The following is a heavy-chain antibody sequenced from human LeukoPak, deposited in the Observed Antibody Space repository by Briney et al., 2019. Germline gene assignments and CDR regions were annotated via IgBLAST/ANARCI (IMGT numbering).Heavy chain of an antibody. CDR1: GGSISSGGYY. D-gene: IGHD1-26*01. CDR2: IYYSGST. J-gene: IGHJ3*02. V-gene: IGHV4-31*03. CDR3: ASRLDIVGAQNPKIDAFDI. Sequence: PSQTLSLTCTVSGGSISSGGYYWSWIRQHPGKGLEWIGYIYYSGSTYYNPSLKSRVTISVDTSKNQFSLKLSSVTAADTAVYYCASRLDIVGAQNPKIDAFDIWGQGTMVTVSS.